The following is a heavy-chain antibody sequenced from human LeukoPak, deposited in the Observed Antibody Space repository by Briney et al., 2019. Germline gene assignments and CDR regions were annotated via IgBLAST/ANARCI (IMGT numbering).Heavy chain of an antibody. CDR2: ISPNSGDT. D-gene: IGHD3-10*01. CDR1: GYTFITYG. Sequence: ASVKVSCKASGYTFITYGISWVRQAPGLGLEWMGWISPNSGDTNYAQNLQGRVTMTTDTSTSTAYMELRSLRSDDTAVYYCARDGGRYYGSGSYGLDYWGQGTLVTVSS. CDR3: ARDGGRYYGSGSYGLDY. V-gene: IGHV1-18*01. J-gene: IGHJ4*02.